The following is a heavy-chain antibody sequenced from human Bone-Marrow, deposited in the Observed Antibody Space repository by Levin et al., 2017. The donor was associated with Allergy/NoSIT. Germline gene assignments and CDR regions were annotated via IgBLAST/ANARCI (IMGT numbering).Heavy chain of an antibody. CDR1: GYTFSSYY. J-gene: IGHJ3*02. CDR3: HVDIVSTGDAFDM. CDR2: INTRDGST. V-gene: IGHV1-46*01. D-gene: IGHD5/OR15-5a*01. Sequence: ASVKVSCKASGYTFSSYYVHWVRQAPGQRLEWMGIINTRDGSTAFAQSFQGRVTLTSDTSTSTVYMELSSLRFEDTAIYYCHVDIVSTGDAFDMWGQGTTVIVSS.